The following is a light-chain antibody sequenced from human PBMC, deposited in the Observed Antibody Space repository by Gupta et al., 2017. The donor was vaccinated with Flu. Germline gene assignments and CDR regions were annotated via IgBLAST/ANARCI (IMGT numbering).Light chain of an antibody. CDR1: SSDVGGYKY. V-gene: IGLV2-8*01. J-gene: IGLJ3*02. Sequence: SVTISCTGSSSDVGGYKYVSWYQQHPGKAHKLIIYEVSKRPSGVPDRFSGSKSGNTASLTXSXLQAEDXADYYCHSYAGNNNWVFGGGTELTVL. CDR2: EVS. CDR3: HSYAGNNNWV.